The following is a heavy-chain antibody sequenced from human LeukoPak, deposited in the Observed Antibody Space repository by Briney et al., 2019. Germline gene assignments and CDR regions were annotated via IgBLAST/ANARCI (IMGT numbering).Heavy chain of an antibody. V-gene: IGHV3-23*01. CDR3: ARRALNTVSDAFDF. CDR2: ISGSDGST. D-gene: IGHD4-17*01. CDR1: GFTFSSYA. J-gene: IGHJ3*01. Sequence: PGGSLRLSCAASGFTFSSYAMSWVRQAPGKGLEWVSGISGSDGSTNYADSVKGRFTVSRDNSKKTLYLQMNSLRAEDTAVYYCARRALNTVSDAFDFWGQGTMVIVSS.